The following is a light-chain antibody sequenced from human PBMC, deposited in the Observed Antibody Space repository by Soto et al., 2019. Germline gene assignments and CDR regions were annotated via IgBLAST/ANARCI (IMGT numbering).Light chain of an antibody. CDR3: QQYNQWPLYT. V-gene: IGKV3-15*01. CDR1: QSVSGN. J-gene: IGKJ2*01. CDR2: GAS. Sequence: EIVMTQSPATLSVSPGEGATLSCRASQSVSGNLAWYQQNPGQAPRLLIYGASTRATGIPARFSGGGSGADFTLTISSLQSEDFAIYYCQQYNQWPLYTFGQGTKLEI.